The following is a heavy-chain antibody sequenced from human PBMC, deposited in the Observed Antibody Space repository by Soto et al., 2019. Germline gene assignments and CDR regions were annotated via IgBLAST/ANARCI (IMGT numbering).Heavy chain of an antibody. J-gene: IGHJ4*02. Sequence: EVQLVESGGGLVQPGRSLRLSCAASGFTFDDYAMHWVRQAPGKGLEWVSGISWNSGSIGYADSVKGRFTISRDNAKNSLYLQMNSLRAEDTALYYCAKVSGLAVAGQVVDWGQGTLVTVSS. CDR2: ISWNSGSI. V-gene: IGHV3-9*01. D-gene: IGHD6-19*01. CDR3: AKVSGLAVAGQVVD. CDR1: GFTFDDYA.